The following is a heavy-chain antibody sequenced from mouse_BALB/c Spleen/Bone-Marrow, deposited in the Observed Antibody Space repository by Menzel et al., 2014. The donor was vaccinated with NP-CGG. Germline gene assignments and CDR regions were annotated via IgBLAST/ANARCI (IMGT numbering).Heavy chain of an antibody. J-gene: IGHJ2*01. V-gene: IGHV1-14*01. CDR2: INPYNDGT. Sequence: EVQLQQSGPELVKPGASVKMSCKASGYTFTSYILHWVKQKPGQGLEWIGYINPYNDGTKYNEKFKGKATPTSDKFSSATYMELSSLTSEDSAVYYCARGGGHYFDYWGQGTTLTVSS. CDR1: GYTFTSYI. CDR3: ARGGGHYFDY.